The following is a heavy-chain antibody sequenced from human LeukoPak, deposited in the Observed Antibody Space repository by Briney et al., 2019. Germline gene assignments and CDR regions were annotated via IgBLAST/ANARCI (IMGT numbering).Heavy chain of an antibody. CDR2: IIPIFGTA. Sequence: SVKVSCKASGGTFSSYAISWVRQAPGQGLEWMGRIIPIFGTANYAQKFQGRVTITTDESTSTAYMELSSLRSEDTAVYYCVSPPTHYYDSSGYYFYWGQGTLVTVSS. CDR1: GGTFSSYA. V-gene: IGHV1-69*05. J-gene: IGHJ4*02. CDR3: VSPPTHYYDSSGYYFY. D-gene: IGHD3-22*01.